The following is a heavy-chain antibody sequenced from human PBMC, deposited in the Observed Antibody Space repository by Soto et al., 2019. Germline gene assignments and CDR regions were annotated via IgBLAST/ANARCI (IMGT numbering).Heavy chain of an antibody. CDR1: GGTFNSYA. J-gene: IGHJ4*02. CDR2: IIPIFGTA. V-gene: IGHV1-69*06. D-gene: IGHD5-12*01. Sequence: QVQLVQSGSEVKKPGSSVKVSCKASGGTFNSYAISWVRQAPGQGLEWMGGIIPIFGTANYAQKFQGRVSITADKSTSTAYRELSSLRSADTAVYYCASPGVEMATISHQSLFDHWGQGTLVTVSA. CDR3: ASPGVEMATISHQSLFDH.